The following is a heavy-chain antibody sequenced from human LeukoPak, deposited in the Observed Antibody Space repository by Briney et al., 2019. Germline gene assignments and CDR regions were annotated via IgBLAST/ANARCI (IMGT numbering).Heavy chain of an antibody. D-gene: IGHD3-10*01. Sequence: PSETLSLTCTVSGGSISSSSYYWGWIRQPPGKGLEWIGSIYYSGSTYYNPSLKIRVTISVDTSKNQFSLKLSSVTAADTAGYYCARGSGSYYLSHFDYWGQGTLVTVSS. CDR3: ARGSGSYYLSHFDY. CDR1: GGSISSSSYY. V-gene: IGHV4-39*01. CDR2: IYYSGST. J-gene: IGHJ4*02.